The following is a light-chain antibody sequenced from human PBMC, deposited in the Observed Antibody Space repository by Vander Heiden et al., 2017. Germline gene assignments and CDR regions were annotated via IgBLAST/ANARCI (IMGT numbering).Light chain of an antibody. V-gene: IGKV3-20*01. CDR1: QSVSSSY. Sequence: EIVLTQSPVPLSLSPGERATLSCRASQSVSSSYLAWYQQKPGQAPRLLIYGASSMATGIPDRFSGSGSGTDFTLTISRLEPEDFAVYYCQQYGSSPFTFGPGTKVDIK. J-gene: IGKJ3*01. CDR2: GAS. CDR3: QQYGSSPFT.